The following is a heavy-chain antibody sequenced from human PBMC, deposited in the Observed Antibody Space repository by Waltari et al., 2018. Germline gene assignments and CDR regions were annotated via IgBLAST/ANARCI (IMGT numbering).Heavy chain of an antibody. J-gene: IGHJ3*02. CDR1: GFTFDDYA. V-gene: IGHV3-9*01. D-gene: IGHD6-19*01. CDR2: MSWNSGSI. CDR3: AKDITSSGWPQGAFDI. Sequence: EVQLVESGGGLVQPGRSLRLSCAASGFTFDDYAMHWVRQAPGKGLEWVSGMSWNSGSIGYADSVKGRFTISRDNAKNSLYLQMNSLRAEDTALYYCAKDITSSGWPQGAFDIWGQGTMVTVSS.